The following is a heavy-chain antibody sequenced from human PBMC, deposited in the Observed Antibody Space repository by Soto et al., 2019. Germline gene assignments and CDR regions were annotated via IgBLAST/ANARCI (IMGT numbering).Heavy chain of an antibody. CDR2: IIPIFGTA. CDR1: GGTFSSYA. D-gene: IGHD3-3*01. CDR3: ARGNGDYDFWSGSYYYGMDV. J-gene: IGHJ6*02. V-gene: IGHV1-69*01. Sequence: QVQLVQSGAEVKKPGSSVKVSCKASGGTFSSYAFSWVRQAPGQGLEWMGGIIPIFGTANYAQKFQGRVTITADESTSTAYMELSSLRSEDTAVYYCARGNGDYDFWSGSYYYGMDVWGQGTTVTVSS.